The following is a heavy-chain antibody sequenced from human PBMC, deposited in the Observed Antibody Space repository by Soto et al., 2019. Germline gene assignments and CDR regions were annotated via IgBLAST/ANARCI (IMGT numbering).Heavy chain of an antibody. CDR2: IYPGDSDT. D-gene: IGHD4-17*01. CDR3: ARQLRRPYYYYYGMDV. V-gene: IGHV5-51*01. CDR1: GYSFTSYW. Sequence: PGESLKISCKGSGYSFTSYWIGWVRQMPGKGLEWMGIIYPGDSDTRYSPSFQGQATISADKSISTAYLQWSSLKASDTAMYYCARQLRRPYYYYYGMDVWGQGTTVTVSS. J-gene: IGHJ6*02.